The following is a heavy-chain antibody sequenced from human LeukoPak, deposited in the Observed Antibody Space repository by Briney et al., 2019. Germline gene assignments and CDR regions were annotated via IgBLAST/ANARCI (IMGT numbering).Heavy chain of an antibody. CDR3: AKDSGHNWNDFDY. CDR2: IRYDGSNK. D-gene: IGHD1-1*01. V-gene: IGHV3-30*02. Sequence: GGSLRLSCAASGFTFSSYGMHWVRQAPGKGLEWVAFIRYDGSNKYYADSVKGRFTISRDNSKNTPYLQMNSLRAEDTAVYYCAKDSGHNWNDFDYWGQGTLVTVSS. CDR1: GFTFSSYG. J-gene: IGHJ4*02.